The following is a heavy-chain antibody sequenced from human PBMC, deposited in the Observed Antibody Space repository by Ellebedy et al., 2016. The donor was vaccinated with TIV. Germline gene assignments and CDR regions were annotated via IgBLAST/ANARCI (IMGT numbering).Heavy chain of an antibody. CDR2: IWFDGSNK. J-gene: IGHJ5*02. Sequence: PGGSLRLSCAASGFTFSSYGMHWVRQAPGKGLEWVAVIWFDGSNKYHADSVKGRFTISRDNSKNTLYLQMNSLRAEDTAVYYCARGDSRGWYRPHWFDPWGQGILVTVSS. CDR1: GFTFSSYG. D-gene: IGHD6-19*01. V-gene: IGHV3-33*08. CDR3: ARGDSRGWYRPHWFDP.